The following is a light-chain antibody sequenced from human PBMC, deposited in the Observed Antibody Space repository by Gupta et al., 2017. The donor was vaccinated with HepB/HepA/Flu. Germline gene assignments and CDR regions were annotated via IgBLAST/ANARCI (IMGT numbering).Light chain of an antibody. V-gene: IGKV3-20*01. CDR1: QSVISRR. CDR3: QQYGSSLQT. J-gene: IGKJ1*01. Sequence: EIVLTQSPGTLSMSPGETATLSCRASQSVISRRLAWYQQKSGQAPRLLIYDASSRTTDTPHRFSGSGSGTDFTLTISILEPEDFAVYYCQQYGSSLQTFGQGTKVEI. CDR2: DAS.